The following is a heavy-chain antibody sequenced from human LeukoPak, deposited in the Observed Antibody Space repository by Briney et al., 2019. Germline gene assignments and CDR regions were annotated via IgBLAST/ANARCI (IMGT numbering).Heavy chain of an antibody. J-gene: IGHJ3*02. V-gene: IGHV3-66*01. CDR2: IYSGGST. D-gene: IGHD6-13*01. CDR1: GFTVSSNY. CDR3: AKDSPDSSSWSSYDAFDI. Sequence: GGSLRLSCAASGFTVSSNYMSWVRQAPGKGLEWVSVIYSGGSTYYADSVKGRFTISRDNSKNTLYLQMNSLRAEDTAVYYCAKDSPDSSSWSSYDAFDIWGQGTMVTVSS.